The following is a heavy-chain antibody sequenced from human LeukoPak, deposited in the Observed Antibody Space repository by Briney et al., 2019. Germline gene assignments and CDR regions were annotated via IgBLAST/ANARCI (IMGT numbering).Heavy chain of an antibody. J-gene: IGHJ6*02. CDR3: ARGHYGMDV. Sequence: GGSLRLSCEAFEFTFVNYGMSWVGQAPGKGLEWVAHMKQDGSEKYYVDSVKGRFTTSRDNAKNSLYLQMNSLRAEDTAVYYCARGHYGMDVWGQGTTVTVSS. CDR1: EFTFVNYG. V-gene: IGHV3-7*01. CDR2: MKQDGSEK.